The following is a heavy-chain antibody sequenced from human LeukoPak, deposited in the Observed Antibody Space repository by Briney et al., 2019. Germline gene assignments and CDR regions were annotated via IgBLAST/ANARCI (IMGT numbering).Heavy chain of an antibody. CDR3: ARGVSTGALAALDL. V-gene: IGHV3-53*01. J-gene: IGHJ3*01. Sequence: PGGSLRLSCAASGFTVSSHYMTGVRQAPGRGLDYVSIIYTVGTPYYAGPVRGRFTISRDNGKNTLYLQMDSLRADDTAVYYCARGVSTGALAALDLWGEGTMVTV. CDR2: IYTVGTP. D-gene: IGHD1-1*01. CDR1: GFTVSSHY.